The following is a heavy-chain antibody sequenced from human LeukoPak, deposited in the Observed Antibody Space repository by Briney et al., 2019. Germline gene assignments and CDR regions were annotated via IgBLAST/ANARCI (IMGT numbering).Heavy chain of an antibody. J-gene: IGHJ3*02. V-gene: IGHV1-69*04. CDR2: IIPILGIA. CDR1: GGTFSSYA. CDR3: AREGAGNPEPTDAFDI. D-gene: IGHD1-14*01. Sequence: EASVKVSCKASGGTFSSYAISWVRQAPGQGLEWMERIIPILGIANYAQKFQGRVTITADKSTSTAYMELSSLRSEDTAVYYCAREGAGNPEPTDAFDIWGQGTMVTVSS.